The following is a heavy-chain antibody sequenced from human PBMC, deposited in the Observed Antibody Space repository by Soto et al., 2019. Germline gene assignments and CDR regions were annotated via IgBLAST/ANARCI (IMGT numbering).Heavy chain of an antibody. CDR2: IIGSGYST. CDR3: GGGYSTPY. D-gene: IGHD3-22*01. Sequence: XGSLRLSFAAAGVTFNSYAMTWVRQSPGKGLDCVSAIIGSGYSTYYADSVKGRFTISRDNSKNTLYLEMNTLRAGDTAVYYCGGGYSTPYWGQGTLVTVSS. V-gene: IGHV3-23*01. CDR1: GVTFNSYA. J-gene: IGHJ4*02.